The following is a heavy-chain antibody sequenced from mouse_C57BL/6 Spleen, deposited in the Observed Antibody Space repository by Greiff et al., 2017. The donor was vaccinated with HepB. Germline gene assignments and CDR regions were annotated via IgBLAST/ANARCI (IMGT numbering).Heavy chain of an antibody. Sequence: EVKVVESGPELVKPGASVKISCKASGYSFTGYYMNWVKQSPEKSLEWIGEINPSTGGTTYNQKFKAKATLTVDKSSSTAYMQLKSLTSEDSAVYYCARSGSNYGFAYWGQGTLVTVSA. CDR3: ARSGSNYGFAY. CDR1: GYSFTGYY. D-gene: IGHD2-5*01. CDR2: INPSTGGT. V-gene: IGHV1-42*01. J-gene: IGHJ3*01.